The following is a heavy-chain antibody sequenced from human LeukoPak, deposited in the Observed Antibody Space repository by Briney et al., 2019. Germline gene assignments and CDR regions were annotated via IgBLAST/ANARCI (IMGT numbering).Heavy chain of an antibody. V-gene: IGHV3-43*02. CDR3: AKEPRCTNGVCPSYYFDY. Sequence: PGGSLRLSCAASGFTFDDYAMHWVRQAPGKGLEWVSLISGDGDSTYYADSVKGRFTISRDNSNNTLYLQMNSLRAEDTAVYYCAKEPRCTNGVCPSYYFDYWGQGTLVTVSS. CDR1: GFTFDDYA. CDR2: ISGDGDST. J-gene: IGHJ4*02. D-gene: IGHD2-8*01.